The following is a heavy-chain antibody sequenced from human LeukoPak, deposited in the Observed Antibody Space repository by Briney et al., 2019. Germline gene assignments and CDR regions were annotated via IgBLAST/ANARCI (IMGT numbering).Heavy chain of an antibody. J-gene: IGHJ4*02. V-gene: IGHV3-74*01. CDR2: INNDGSST. D-gene: IGHD3-22*01. CDR3: ARVGSSGYYPFDY. CDR1: GFTFSNYW. Sequence: QPGGSLRLSCAASGFTFSNYWMHWVRQAPGKGLVWVSHINNDGSSTSYADSVKGRFTISRDNAKNTLSLQMNSLRAEDTAVYYCARVGSSGYYPFDYWGQGTLVTVSS.